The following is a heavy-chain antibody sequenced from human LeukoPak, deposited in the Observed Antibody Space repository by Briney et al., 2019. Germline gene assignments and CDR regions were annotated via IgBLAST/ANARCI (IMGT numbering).Heavy chain of an antibody. CDR3: ARGGIAVAGNEDY. J-gene: IGHJ4*02. V-gene: IGHV1-2*02. CDR2: INPNSGGT. D-gene: IGHD6-19*01. CDR1: GYTFTDYY. Sequence: ASVKVSCKASGYTFTDYYIHWVRQAPGQGLEWMGWINPNSGGTNYAQKFQGRVTMTRDTSISTAYMELSRLRSDDTAVYYCARGGIAVAGNEDYWGQGTLVTVSS.